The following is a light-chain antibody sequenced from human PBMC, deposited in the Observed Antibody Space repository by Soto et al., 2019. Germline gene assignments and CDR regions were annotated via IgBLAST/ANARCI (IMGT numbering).Light chain of an antibody. CDR2: GXX. Sequence: QAVVTQEPSLTVSPGGTVTLTCASSTGSVTSDYYPNWFQLKPGQAPRTLLYGXXNKHXWXXARXSGSPLGCKAALTLSGVQPEDEXXYYCLLYYGGAQLGVFGGGTTLTVL. CDR1: TGSVTSDYY. CDR3: LLYYGGAQLGV. V-gene: IGLV7-43*01. J-gene: IGLJ3*02.